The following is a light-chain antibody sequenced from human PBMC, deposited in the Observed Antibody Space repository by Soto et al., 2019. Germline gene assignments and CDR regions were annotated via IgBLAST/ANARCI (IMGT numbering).Light chain of an antibody. V-gene: IGKV3-15*01. Sequence: VMTQSPASLSVSPGQRATLSCRASQSVSSYLAWYQQKPGQAPRLLIYGTFTRATGIPARFSGSGSGTEFTLTISSLQSEDFAVYYCQQYSYWPLTFGGGTKVEIK. CDR1: QSVSSY. J-gene: IGKJ4*01. CDR2: GTF. CDR3: QQYSYWPLT.